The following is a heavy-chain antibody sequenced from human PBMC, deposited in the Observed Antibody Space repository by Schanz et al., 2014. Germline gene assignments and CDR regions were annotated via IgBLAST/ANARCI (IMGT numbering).Heavy chain of an antibody. CDR3: ARNRGSGGQNWYFDL. V-gene: IGHV3-23*04. J-gene: IGHJ2*01. D-gene: IGHD1-26*01. CDR1: GFTFSSYA. Sequence: EVQLVESGGGVVQPGRSLRLSCAASGFTFSSYAMSWVRQAPGKGLEWVSAISGSGGSTYYADSVKGRFTISRDNTKNSLFLQLNSLRADDTAVYYCARNRGSGGQNWYFDLWGRGTLXTVSS. CDR2: ISGSGGST.